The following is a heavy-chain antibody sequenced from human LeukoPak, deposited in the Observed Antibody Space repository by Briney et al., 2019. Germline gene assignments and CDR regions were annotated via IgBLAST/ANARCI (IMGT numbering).Heavy chain of an antibody. CDR3: ARDVSGSYSARYFDY. J-gene: IGHJ4*02. D-gene: IGHD1-26*01. CDR1: GYTFTSYG. CDR2: INLSGGST. V-gene: IGHV1-46*01. Sequence: ASVKVSCKASGYTFTSYGISWVRQAPGQGLEWMGIINLSGGSTSYAQKFQARVTMTRDTSTSTVYMELSSLGSEDTAVYYCARDVSGSYSARYFDYWGQGTLVTVSS.